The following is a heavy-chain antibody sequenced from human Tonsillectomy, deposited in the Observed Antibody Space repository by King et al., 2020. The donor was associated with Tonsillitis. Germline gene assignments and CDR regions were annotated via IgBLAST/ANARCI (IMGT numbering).Heavy chain of an antibody. CDR2: LSYDGSNK. V-gene: IGHV3-30*01. Sequence: VQLVESGGGVVQPGRSLRLSCAASGFTFSSYAMHWVRQAPGKGLEWVAVLSYDGSNKYYADSVKGRFTISRDNSKNTLYQQMNSLRAEDTAVYYCARGGPWLTNYYYYYMDVWGKGTTVTVSS. CDR1: GFTFSSYA. D-gene: IGHD6-19*01. CDR3: ARGGPWLTNYYYYYMDV. J-gene: IGHJ6*03.